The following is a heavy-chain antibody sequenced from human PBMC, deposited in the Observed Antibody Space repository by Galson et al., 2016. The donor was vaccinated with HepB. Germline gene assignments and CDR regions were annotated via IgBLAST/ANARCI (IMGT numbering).Heavy chain of an antibody. J-gene: IGHJ4*02. CDR2: IYTGGYT. Sequence: SLRLSCAVSGFAVGRDYMSWVRQAPGKGLECVSVIYTGGYTYYADSVKGRFTISRDNSKNTLFLQMDSLRAEDTAVYFCASGDSGSHWRYYFDHWGQGTLVIVSS. CDR3: ASGDSGSHWRYYFDH. CDR1: GFAVGRDY. V-gene: IGHV3-53*01. D-gene: IGHD1-26*01.